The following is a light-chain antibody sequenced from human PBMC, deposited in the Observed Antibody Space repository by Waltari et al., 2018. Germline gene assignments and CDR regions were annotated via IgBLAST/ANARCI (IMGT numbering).Light chain of an antibody. CDR2: DVN. J-gene: IGLJ3*02. Sequence: QSALTPPRSVSGYHRQPVTISCTGTSSTVGGYNYVSCYQHHPHKAPKLMIYDVNKRPSGVPDRFSASKCGNTASLTISGLQAEEEADYYCFSYAGSNSWVFGGGTKLTVL. CDR1: SSTVGGYNY. CDR3: FSYAGSNSWV. V-gene: IGLV2-11*01.